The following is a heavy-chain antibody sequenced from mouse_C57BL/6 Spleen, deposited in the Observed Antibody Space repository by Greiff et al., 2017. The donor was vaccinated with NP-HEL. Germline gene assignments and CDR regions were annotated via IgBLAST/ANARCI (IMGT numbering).Heavy chain of an antibody. J-gene: IGHJ3*01. CDR3: AQRDYGFAY. D-gene: IGHD1-1*01. Sequence: VKLMESGPGLVAPSQSLSITCTVSGFSLTSYGVSWVSQPPGKGLEWLGVIWGDGSTNYHSALISRLSISKENSKSQVCLKLNSLQTDDTATYYGAQRDYGFAYWGQGTLVTVSA. CDR1: GFSLTSYG. CDR2: IWGDGST. V-gene: IGHV2-3*01.